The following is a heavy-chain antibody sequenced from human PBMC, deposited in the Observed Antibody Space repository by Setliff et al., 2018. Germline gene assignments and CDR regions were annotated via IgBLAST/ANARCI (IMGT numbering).Heavy chain of an antibody. CDR2: IYYTGTA. D-gene: IGHD3-10*01. Sequence: SETLSLTCTVSGDSISSTSYQWGWVRQPPGKGLEWIGSIYYTGTAYYNPSLKSRVTISVDTSKNQFSLQVTSLAATDTALYFCARHEFVGGYYGSVTYRHFDYWGQGTLVTVS. J-gene: IGHJ4*02. CDR3: ARHEFVGGYYGSVTYRHFDY. CDR1: GDSISSTSYQ. V-gene: IGHV4-39*01.